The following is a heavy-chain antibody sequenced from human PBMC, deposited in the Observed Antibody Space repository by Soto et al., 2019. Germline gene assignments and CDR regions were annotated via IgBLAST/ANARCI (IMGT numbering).Heavy chain of an antibody. CDR3: ITDLGAARYFEF. CDR2: IKSKVDGGTI. V-gene: IGHV3-15*01. Sequence: LRLSCAASGSTFTNAWMSWVRQAPGKGLEWVGRIKSKVDGGTIDYAAPVKGRFTISRDDSRNLVFLQMNSLKREDTALYYCITDLGAARYFEFCGQGTLVTVSS. D-gene: IGHD6-6*01. CDR1: GSTFTNAW. J-gene: IGHJ4*02.